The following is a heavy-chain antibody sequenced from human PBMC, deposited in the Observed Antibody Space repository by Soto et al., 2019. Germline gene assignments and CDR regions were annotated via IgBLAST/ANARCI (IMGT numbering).Heavy chain of an antibody. CDR2: IYPGDSDT. J-gene: IGHJ6*02. CDR3: AGGGVRGVITRTRDYYGMDV. CDR1: GYNFASYW. Sequence: ASVKISCQGSGYNFASYWIGWVRQMPGKGLEWMGIIYPGDSDTRYSPSFQGQVTISADKSISTAYLQWSSLKASDTAMYYCAGGGVRGVITRTRDYYGMDVWGQGTTVTVSS. D-gene: IGHD3-10*01. V-gene: IGHV5-51*01.